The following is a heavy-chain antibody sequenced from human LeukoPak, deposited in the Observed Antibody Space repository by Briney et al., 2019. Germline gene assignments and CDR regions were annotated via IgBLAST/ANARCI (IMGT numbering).Heavy chain of an antibody. CDR2: ISAYNGNT. D-gene: IGHD3-22*01. CDR3: ARPYYDSSAPPYDY. CDR1: GYTFTSYG. V-gene: IGHV1-18*01. J-gene: IGHJ4*02. Sequence: ASVKVSCKASGYTFTSYGISWVRQAPGQGLQWMGWISAYNGNTNYAQKLQGRVTMTTDTSTSTAYMELRSLRSDDTAVYYCARPYYDSSAPPYDYWGQGTLVTVSS.